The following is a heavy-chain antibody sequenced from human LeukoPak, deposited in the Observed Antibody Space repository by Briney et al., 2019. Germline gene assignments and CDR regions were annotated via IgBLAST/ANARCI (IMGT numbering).Heavy chain of an antibody. J-gene: IGHJ4*02. V-gene: IGHV4-59*01. Sequence: PSETLSLTCTVSGGSISSYYWSWIRQPPGKGLEWIGYIYYTGSTNDNPSLKSRVTISVDTSKNQFSLKLSSVTAADTAVYYCARAGSGWSLDYWGQGTLVTVSS. CDR3: ARAGSGWSLDY. D-gene: IGHD6-19*01. CDR1: GGSISSYY. CDR2: IYYTGST.